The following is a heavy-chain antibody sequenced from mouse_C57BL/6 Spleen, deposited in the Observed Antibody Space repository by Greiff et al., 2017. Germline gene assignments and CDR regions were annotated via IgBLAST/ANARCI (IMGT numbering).Heavy chain of an antibody. D-gene: IGHD1-1*01. CDR2: FHPYNDDT. Sequence: QVQLQQSGAELVKPGASVKMSCKASGYTFTTYPIEWMKQNHGKSLEWIGNFHPYNDDTKYNEKFKGKATLTVEKSSSTVYLELSRLTSDNSAVYYCARGRGYGSREYYFDYWGQGTTLTVSA. CDR3: ARGRGYGSREYYFDY. CDR1: GYTFTTYP. V-gene: IGHV1-47*01. J-gene: IGHJ2*01.